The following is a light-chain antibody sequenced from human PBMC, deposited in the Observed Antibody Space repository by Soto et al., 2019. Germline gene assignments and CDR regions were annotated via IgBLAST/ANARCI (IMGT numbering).Light chain of an antibody. CDR3: QQRSNWLWT. CDR2: AAS. Sequence: EIILTQSPVTLSVSPGERATLSCRASQSVGSNLAWYQQKPGQAPRLLIYAASSRATGIPDRFSGGGSGTDFTLTISRLEPEDFAVYYCQQRSNWLWTFGQGTKVDIK. J-gene: IGKJ1*01. V-gene: IGKV3D-20*02. CDR1: QSVGSN.